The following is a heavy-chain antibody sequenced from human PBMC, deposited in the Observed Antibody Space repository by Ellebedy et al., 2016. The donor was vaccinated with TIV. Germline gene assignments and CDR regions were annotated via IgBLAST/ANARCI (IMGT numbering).Heavy chain of an antibody. D-gene: IGHD5-12*01. V-gene: IGHV4-59*01. J-gene: IGHJ4*02. CDR1: GGSISSFY. CDR2: IYYSGST. Sequence: SETLSLTCTVSGGSISSFYWSWIRQPPGKGLEWIGYIYYSGSTNYNPSLKTRTTISVDTSKNQFSLKLISVTAADTAMYFCARVPTYSGYPFDSWGQGALVTVSS. CDR3: ARVPTYSGYPFDS.